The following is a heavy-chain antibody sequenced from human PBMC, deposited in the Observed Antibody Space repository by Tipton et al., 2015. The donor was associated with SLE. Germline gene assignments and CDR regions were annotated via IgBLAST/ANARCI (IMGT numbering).Heavy chain of an antibody. CDR3: ASGRGLVY. CDR2: IKYDGSEK. Sequence: SLRLSCAASGFTISSYWMSWVRQAPGKGLEWVANIKYDGSEKYYVDSVKDRFTISRDNAKNSLYLQMTSLRVEDTAVYYCASGRGLVYWGQGTLVTVSS. D-gene: IGHD6-19*01. J-gene: IGHJ4*02. V-gene: IGHV3-7*01. CDR1: GFTISSYW.